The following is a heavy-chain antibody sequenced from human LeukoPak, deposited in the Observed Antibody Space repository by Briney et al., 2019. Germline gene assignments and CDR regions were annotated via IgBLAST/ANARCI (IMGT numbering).Heavy chain of an antibody. CDR3: AKGNSGYYTFFDY. Sequence: PGGSLRLSCAASGFTVRDSYMSWVRQAPGKELEWVSVIYSGGNTYYGDSVKGRFTISRHNSKNTLYLQMNSLRTEDTAVYYCAKGNSGYYTFFDYWGQGTLVTVSS. J-gene: IGHJ4*02. CDR1: GFTVRDSY. D-gene: IGHD3-22*01. V-gene: IGHV3-53*04. CDR2: IYSGGNT.